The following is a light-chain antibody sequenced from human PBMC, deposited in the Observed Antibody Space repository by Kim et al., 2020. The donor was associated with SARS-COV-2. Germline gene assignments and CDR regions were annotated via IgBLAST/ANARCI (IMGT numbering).Light chain of an antibody. Sequence: SLSPGERATLSCRASQSVGSYLAWYQQEPGQAPGLLIYDVYNRACGITARLRGSGCGTDFTLTISSLEPEDFALYYCHQRSDWPNTFGQGTKLE. CDR3: HQRSDWPNT. J-gene: IGKJ2*01. V-gene: IGKV3-11*01. CDR2: DVY. CDR1: QSVGSY.